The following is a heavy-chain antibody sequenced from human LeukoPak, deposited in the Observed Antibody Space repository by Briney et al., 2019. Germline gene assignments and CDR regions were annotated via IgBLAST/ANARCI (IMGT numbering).Heavy chain of an antibody. V-gene: IGHV4-59*01. CDR3: ARGGGYEMPRVLDY. CDR2: IYYSGST. D-gene: IGHD5-12*01. CDR1: GGSMSSYY. J-gene: IGHJ4*02. Sequence: SETLSLTCTVSGGSMSSYYWSWIRQPPGGGLEWIGYIYYSGSTNYNPSLKSRVTMSVDTSKNQFSLKVTSVTAADTAVYYCARGGGYEMPRVLDYWGQGTLVTVS.